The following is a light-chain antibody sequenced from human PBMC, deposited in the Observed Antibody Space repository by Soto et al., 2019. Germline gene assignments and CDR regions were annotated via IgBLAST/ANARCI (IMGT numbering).Light chain of an antibody. CDR2: SNN. V-gene: IGLV1-44*01. CDR1: SSNIGSNT. Sequence: QSVLTQPPSASGTPGQRVTISCSGSSSNIGSNTVNWYQQLPGTAPKLLIYSNNQRPSWVPDRISGSKSGTSASLAISGLQSDDEADYYCSAWDDSLNGPVFGGGTKLTVL. J-gene: IGLJ2*01. CDR3: SAWDDSLNGPV.